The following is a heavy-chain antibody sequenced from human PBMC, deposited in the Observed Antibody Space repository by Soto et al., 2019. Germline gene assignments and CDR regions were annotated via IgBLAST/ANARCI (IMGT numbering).Heavy chain of an antibody. J-gene: IGHJ4*02. D-gene: IGHD1-26*01. Sequence: PSETLSLTCAIFGVPISSNNWWTWVRQPPGKGLEWIGKIFHSGITNYSPSLKNRVTISVDKSKNQFSLNLSSVTAADTAVYYCAGDGGRSEFWGQGTLVTVSS. CDR1: GVPISSNNW. V-gene: IGHV4-4*02. CDR3: AGDGGRSEF. CDR2: IFHSGIT.